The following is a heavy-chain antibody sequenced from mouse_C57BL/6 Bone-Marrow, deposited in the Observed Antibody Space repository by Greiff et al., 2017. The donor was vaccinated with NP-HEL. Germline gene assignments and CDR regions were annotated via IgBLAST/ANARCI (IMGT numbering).Heavy chain of an antibody. J-gene: IGHJ4*01. Sequence: EVKLQESGGGLVQPGGSLKLSCAASGFTFSDYGMAWVRQAPRKGPEWVAFISNLAYSIYYADTVTGRFTISRENAKNTLYLEMSSLRSEDTAMYYCARQGTAQATRAMDYWGQGTSVTVSS. V-gene: IGHV5-15*01. D-gene: IGHD3-2*02. CDR3: ARQGTAQATRAMDY. CDR1: GFTFSDYG. CDR2: ISNLAYSI.